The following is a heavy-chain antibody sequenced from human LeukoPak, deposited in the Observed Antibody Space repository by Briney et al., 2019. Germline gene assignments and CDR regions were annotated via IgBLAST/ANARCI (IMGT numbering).Heavy chain of an antibody. V-gene: IGHV1-18*01. D-gene: IGHD1-26*01. CDR3: ARIPSLSKWEPNNNFDY. CDR2: ISAYNGNT. Sequence: ASVTVSCTASGYTFTSYGISWVRQAPGRGLEWMGWISAYNGNTNYAQKLQGRVTMTTDTSTSTAYMELRSLRSDDTAVYYCARIPSLSKWEPNNNFDYWGQETLVTVSS. J-gene: IGHJ4*02. CDR1: GYTFTSYG.